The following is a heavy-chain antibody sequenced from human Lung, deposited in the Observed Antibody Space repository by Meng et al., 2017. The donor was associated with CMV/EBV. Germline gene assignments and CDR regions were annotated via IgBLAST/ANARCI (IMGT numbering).Heavy chain of an antibody. CDR1: GYSISSGYY. CDR2: IYHSGST. D-gene: IGHD2-2*01. J-gene: IGHJ4*02. Sequence: LXCTVSGYSISSGYYWGWIRQPPGKGLEWIGSIYHSGSTYYNPSLKSRVTISVDTSKNQFSLKLSSVTAADTAVYYCARVSCSSTSCYDYWGQGTLVTVSS. V-gene: IGHV4-38-2*02. CDR3: ARVSCSSTSCYDY.